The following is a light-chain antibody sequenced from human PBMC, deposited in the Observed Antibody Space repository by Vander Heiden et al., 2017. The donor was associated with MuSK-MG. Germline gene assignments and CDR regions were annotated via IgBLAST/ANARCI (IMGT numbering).Light chain of an antibody. V-gene: IGLV3-1*01. CDR2: QDS. Sequence: SYELTQPPSVSVSPGQTASITCSGDKLGDKYACWYQQKPGQSLVLVIYQDSKRPSGIPERFSGSNSGTTATLTISGTQARDEADYYCQAWDSSQVVFGGGTKLTGL. CDR1: KLGDKY. J-gene: IGLJ2*01. CDR3: QAWDSSQVV.